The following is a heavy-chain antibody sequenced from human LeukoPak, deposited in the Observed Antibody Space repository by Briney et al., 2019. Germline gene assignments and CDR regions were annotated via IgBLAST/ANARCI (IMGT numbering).Heavy chain of an antibody. CDR1: GGSVSNYY. V-gene: IGHV4-59*02. CDR3: ARESDYYDSSGYPPPDY. J-gene: IGHJ4*02. CDR2: IYYTET. Sequence: PSETLSLTCTVSGGSVSNYYWSWIRQPPGKGLEWIGYIYYTETSYNPSLKSRVTISVDTSKNQFSLKLSSVTAADTAVYYCARESDYYDSSGYPPPDYWGQGTLVTVSS. D-gene: IGHD3-22*01.